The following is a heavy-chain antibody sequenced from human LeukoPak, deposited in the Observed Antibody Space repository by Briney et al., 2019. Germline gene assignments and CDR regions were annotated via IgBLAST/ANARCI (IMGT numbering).Heavy chain of an antibody. V-gene: IGHV3-11*01. CDR2: ISSSGSTI. CDR1: GFSFSDYY. D-gene: IGHD6-13*01. CDR3: ARGDQGSTDYYYGMDV. J-gene: IGHJ6*02. Sequence: KPGGSLRLSCAASGFSFSDYYMSWIRQAPGKGLEWVSYISSSGSTIYYADSVKGRFTISRDNAKNSLYLQMNSLRAEDTAVYYCARGDQGSTDYYYGMDVWGQGTTVTVSS.